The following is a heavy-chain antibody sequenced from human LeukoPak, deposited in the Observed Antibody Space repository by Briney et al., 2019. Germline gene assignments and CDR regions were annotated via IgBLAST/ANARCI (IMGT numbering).Heavy chain of an antibody. CDR1: GFTFSSYW. J-gene: IGHJ4*02. V-gene: IGHV3-74*01. CDR2: INSDGSST. CDR3: ARDLWYCSGGSCYSRSFDY. Sequence: PGGSLRLSCAAPGFTFSSYWMHWVRQAPGKGLVWVSRINSDGSSTSYADSVKGRFTISRDNAKNTLYLQMNSLRAEDTAVYYCARDLWYCSGGSCYSRSFDYWGQGTLVTVSS. D-gene: IGHD2-15*01.